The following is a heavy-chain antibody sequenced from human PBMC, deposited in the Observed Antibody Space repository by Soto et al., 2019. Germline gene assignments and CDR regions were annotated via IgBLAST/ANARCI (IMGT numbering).Heavy chain of an antibody. V-gene: IGHV3-23*01. CDR1: GFTPTTTP. Sequence: EVQLLESGGGLVLPGGSLRLSCAGSGFTPTTTPLSWVRQPPGKGLEWVTTISGTASRTYYVDSVKGRFFISRDNSKNTLSLEMNSLRRDDTAVYYCASCERFPRVGVDYYALDVWGQGTTVIVSS. J-gene: IGHJ6*02. D-gene: IGHD3-3*01. CDR3: ASCERFPRVGVDYYALDV. CDR2: ISGTASRT.